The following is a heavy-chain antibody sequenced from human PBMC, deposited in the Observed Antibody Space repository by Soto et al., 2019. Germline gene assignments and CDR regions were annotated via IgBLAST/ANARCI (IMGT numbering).Heavy chain of an antibody. Sequence: GGSLRLSCTASGFTFSSYNMNWVRQAPGKGLEWVSYISTWSSYSFYADSVKGRFTISRDNSENSLYLQLDSLRDKDTAVYYCARASHDYGALDYWGQGALVTVSS. CDR3: ARASHDYGALDY. CDR1: GFTFSSYN. V-gene: IGHV3-21*01. D-gene: IGHD4-17*01. CDR2: ISTWSSYS. J-gene: IGHJ4*02.